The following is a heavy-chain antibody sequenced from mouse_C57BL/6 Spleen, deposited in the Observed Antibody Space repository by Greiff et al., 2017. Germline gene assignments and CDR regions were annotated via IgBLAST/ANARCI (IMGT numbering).Heavy chain of an antibody. CDR2: INPNNGGT. CDR3: ARGRLRQRDYCAMDY. J-gene: IGHJ4*01. CDR1: GYTFTDYN. D-gene: IGHD2-4*01. V-gene: IGHV1-22*01. Sequence: VQLQQSGPELVKPGASVKMSCKASGYTFTDYNMHWVKQSHGKSLEWIGYINPNNGGTSYNQKFKGKATLTVNKSSSTAYMELRSLTSEDSAVYYCARGRLRQRDYCAMDYWGQGTSVTVSS.